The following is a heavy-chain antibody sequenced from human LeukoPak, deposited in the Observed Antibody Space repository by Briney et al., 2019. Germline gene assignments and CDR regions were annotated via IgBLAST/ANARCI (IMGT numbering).Heavy chain of an antibody. D-gene: IGHD1-26*01. CDR3: ARPSYPGGSYYRFDY. V-gene: IGHV3-30*04. CDR2: ISYDGSNK. J-gene: IGHJ4*02. CDR1: GFTFSSYA. Sequence: GGSLRLSCAASGFTFSSYAMHWVRQAPGKGLEWVAVISYDGSNKYYADSVKGRFTISRDNSKNTLYLQMNSLRAEDTAVYYCARPSYPGGSYYRFDYWGQGTLVTVSS.